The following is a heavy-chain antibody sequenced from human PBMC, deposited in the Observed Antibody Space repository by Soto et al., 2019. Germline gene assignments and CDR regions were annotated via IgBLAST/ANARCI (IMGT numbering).Heavy chain of an antibody. CDR3: ARGYNSSGDAFDI. V-gene: IGHV3-53*02. CDR1: GFTVSTNY. J-gene: IGHJ3*02. D-gene: IGHD6-6*01. Sequence: EVQLVETGGSLIQPGGSLRLSCAASGFTVSTNYMSWVRQAPGKGLEWVSVIYIGGGTYYADSAKGRFTISRDNSKNTMYLQMSSLRVEDTAVYYCARGYNSSGDAFDIWGQGTMVTVSS. CDR2: IYIGGGT.